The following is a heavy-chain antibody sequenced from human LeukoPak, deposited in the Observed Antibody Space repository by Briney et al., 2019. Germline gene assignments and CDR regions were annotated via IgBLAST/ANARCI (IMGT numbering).Heavy chain of an antibody. D-gene: IGHD2-15*01. V-gene: IGHV1-69*01. CDR3: ARAAVVVAAINYYYYGMDV. CDR1: GGTFSSYA. J-gene: IGHJ6*02. Sequence: SVKVSCKASGGTFSSYAISWVRQAPGQGLGWMGGIIPIFGTANYAQKFQGRVTITADESTSTAYMELSSLRSEDTAVYYCARAAVVVAAINYYYYGMDVWGQGTTVTVSS. CDR2: IIPIFGTA.